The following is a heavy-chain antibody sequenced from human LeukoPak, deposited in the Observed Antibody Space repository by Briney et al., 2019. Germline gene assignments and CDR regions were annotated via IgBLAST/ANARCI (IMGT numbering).Heavy chain of an antibody. Sequence: GGSLRLSCAASGFTFSNYWMHWVRQAPGKGLVGVSRINSEGSNTIYADSVKGRFTISRDNAKNTLYLQMNSLRAEDTAVYYCARVRRYYDSSGSDDAFDIWGQGTMVTVSS. CDR3: ARVRRYYDSSGSDDAFDI. J-gene: IGHJ3*02. CDR2: INSEGSNT. V-gene: IGHV3-74*01. D-gene: IGHD3-22*01. CDR1: GFTFSNYW.